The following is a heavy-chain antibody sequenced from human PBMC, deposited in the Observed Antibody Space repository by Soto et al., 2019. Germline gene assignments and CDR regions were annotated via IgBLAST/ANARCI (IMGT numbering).Heavy chain of an antibody. CDR2: IIPIFGTA. J-gene: IGHJ6*02. CDR1: GGTFSSYA. CDR3: ASVETQRYYYGMDV. V-gene: IGHV1-69*12. Sequence: QVQLVQSGAEVKKPGSSVKVSCKASGGTFSSYAISWVRQAPGQGLEWMGGIIPIFGTADYAQKFQGRVTMTANESTSTAYMELSSLRSEDTAVYYCASVETQRYYYGMDVWGQGTTVTVSS. D-gene: IGHD2-15*01.